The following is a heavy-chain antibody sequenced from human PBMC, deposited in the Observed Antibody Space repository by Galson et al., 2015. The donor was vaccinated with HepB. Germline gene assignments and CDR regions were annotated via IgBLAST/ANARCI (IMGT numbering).Heavy chain of an antibody. Sequence: TLSLTCTVSGGSISGGDYYLSWIRQPPGKGLEWIGNIYYSGSTYYNSSLKSRVAISVDRSKNQFSLKLSSVTAADTAVYYCAREIPHDAFDVWGQGTMVTVSS. J-gene: IGHJ3*01. V-gene: IGHV4-30-4*01. CDR2: IYYSGST. CDR3: AREIPHDAFDV. CDR1: GGSISGGDYY.